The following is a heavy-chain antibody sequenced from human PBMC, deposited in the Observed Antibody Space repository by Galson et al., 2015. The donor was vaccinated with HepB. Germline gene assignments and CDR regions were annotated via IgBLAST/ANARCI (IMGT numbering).Heavy chain of an antibody. J-gene: IGHJ6*03. CDR3: ARKITTMVQGVTTRDYYYYMDV. D-gene: IGHD3-10*01. CDR1: GGSISSYY. Sequence: LSLTCTVSGGSISSYYWSWIRQPPGKGLEWIGYIYYSGSTNYNPSLKSRVTISVDTSKNQFSLKLSSVTAADTAVYYCARKITTMVQGVTTRDYYYYMDVWGKGTTVTVSS. V-gene: IGHV4-59*01. CDR2: IYYSGST.